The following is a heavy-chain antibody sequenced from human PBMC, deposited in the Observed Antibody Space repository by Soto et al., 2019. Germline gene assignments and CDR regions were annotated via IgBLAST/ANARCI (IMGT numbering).Heavy chain of an antibody. D-gene: IGHD3-22*01. Sequence: ASVKVSCKVSGYTLAELSMHWVRQAPGKGLEWMGGFDPEDGETIYAQKFQGRVTMTEDTSTDTAYMELSSLRSEDTAVYYCATGDHYYDSSASDYWGQGTLVTVSS. CDR2: FDPEDGET. CDR3: ATGDHYYDSSASDY. V-gene: IGHV1-24*01. CDR1: GYTLAELS. J-gene: IGHJ4*02.